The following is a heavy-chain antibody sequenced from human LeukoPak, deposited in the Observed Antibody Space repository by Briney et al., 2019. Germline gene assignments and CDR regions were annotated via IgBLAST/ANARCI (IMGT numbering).Heavy chain of an antibody. J-gene: IGHJ4*02. D-gene: IGHD1-26*01. CDR2: IRSKAYGGTT. V-gene: IGHV3-49*04. Sequence: PGGSLRLSCTASGFTFGDYAMSWVRQAPGKGLEWVGFIRSKAYGGTTEYAASVKGRFTISRDDSKSIAYLQMNSLKTEDTAVYYCTRTSYRYFDYWGQGTLVTVSS. CDR1: GFTFGDYA. CDR3: TRTSYRYFDY.